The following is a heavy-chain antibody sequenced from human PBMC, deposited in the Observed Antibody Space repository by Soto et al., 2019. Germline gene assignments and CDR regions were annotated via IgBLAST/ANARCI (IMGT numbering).Heavy chain of an antibody. CDR1: GFSFDGYA. V-gene: IGHV3-9*01. J-gene: IGHJ5*02. Sequence: LRLSCAASGFSFDGYAMNWVRQPPGKGLEWVSGISWNSGNIDYADSVKGRFTTSRDNAKNSLYLQMNSLRAEDTALYYCVKASTYSSSQGWFDPWGQGTMVTVSS. CDR3: VKASTYSSSQGWFDP. CDR2: ISWNSGNI. D-gene: IGHD6-6*01.